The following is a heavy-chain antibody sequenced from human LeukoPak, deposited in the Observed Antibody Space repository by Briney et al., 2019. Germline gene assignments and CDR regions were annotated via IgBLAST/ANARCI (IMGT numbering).Heavy chain of an antibody. CDR3: ARDITGTTFAGY. J-gene: IGHJ4*02. V-gene: IGHV3-21*01. CDR1: GFTFSSYS. CDR2: ISGSSSYI. Sequence: GGSLRLSCAASGFTFSSYSMNWVRQAPGKGLEWVSSISGSSSYIYYADSVKGRFTISRDNAKNSLYLQMNSLRAEDTAVYYCARDITGTTFAGYWGQGTLVTVSS. D-gene: IGHD1-7*01.